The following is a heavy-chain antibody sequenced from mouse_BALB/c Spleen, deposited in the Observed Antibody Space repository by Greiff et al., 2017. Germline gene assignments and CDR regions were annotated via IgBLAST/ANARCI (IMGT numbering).Heavy chain of an antibody. CDR1: GFTFSDYY. CDR3: ARWDAMDY. J-gene: IGHJ4*01. V-gene: IGHV5-4*02. CDR2: ISDGGSYN. Sequence: EVMLVESGGGLVKPGGSLKLSCAASGFTFSDYYMYWVRQTPEKRLEWVATISDGGSYNYYPDSVKGRFTISRDNAKNNLYLQMSSLKSEDTAMYYCARWDAMDYWGQGTSVTVSS.